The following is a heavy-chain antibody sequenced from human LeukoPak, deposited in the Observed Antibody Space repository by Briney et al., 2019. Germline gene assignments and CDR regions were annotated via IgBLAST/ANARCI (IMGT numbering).Heavy chain of an antibody. J-gene: IGHJ6*02. V-gene: IGHV5-51*01. CDR2: IYPGDSDT. D-gene: IGHD4-23*01. CDR3: AKSSSTGVFYVMDV. CDR1: GYIFTSYC. Sequence: GESLKISCKGAGYIFTSYCIGWIRQMPGKGLEWMGIIYPGDSDTKYSPSFQGQVTISADKSISTAYLQWSSLKASDTAMYYCAKSSSTGVFYVMDVWGQGTTVTVSS.